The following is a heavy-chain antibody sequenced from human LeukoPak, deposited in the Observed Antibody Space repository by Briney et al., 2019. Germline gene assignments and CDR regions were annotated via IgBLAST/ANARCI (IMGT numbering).Heavy chain of an antibody. CDR3: ARALGAATFNDY. J-gene: IGHJ4*02. D-gene: IGHD1-26*01. Sequence: ASVKVSCKASGYTFTSYDINWVRQATGQGLEWMGWMNPNSGNTGYAQKFQGRVTITRNTSISTAYMEVSRLRSDDTAVFYCARALGAATFNDYWGQGTLVTVSS. CDR1: GYTFTSYD. V-gene: IGHV1-8*03. CDR2: MNPNSGNT.